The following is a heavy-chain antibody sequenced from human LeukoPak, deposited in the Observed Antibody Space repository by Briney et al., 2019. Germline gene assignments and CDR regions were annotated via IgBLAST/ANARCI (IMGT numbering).Heavy chain of an antibody. D-gene: IGHD3-22*01. V-gene: IGHV4-39*07. CDR3: ARVYYDSSARSPYYFDY. J-gene: IGHJ4*02. Sequence: PSETLSLTCTVSGGSISSGSYYWSWIRQPPGKGLEWIGSIYHSGSTYYNPSLKSRVTISVDTSKNQFSLKLSSVTAADTAVYYCARVYYDSSARSPYYFDYWGQGTLVTVSS. CDR2: IYHSGST. CDR1: GGSISSGSYY.